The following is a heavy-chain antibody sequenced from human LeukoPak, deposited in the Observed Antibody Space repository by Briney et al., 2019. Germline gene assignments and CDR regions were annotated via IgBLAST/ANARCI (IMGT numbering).Heavy chain of an antibody. V-gene: IGHV3-69-1*01. CDR1: GFSVSDYY. Sequence: PGGSLRLSCAASGFSVSDYYMNWIRQSPGKGLEWVSHITKKTAIEYADSVKGRFTISRDNANNLLLLQMDSLRPEDTGVYYCARGTYYSGSGPGNWFDPWGHGTLVIVSS. J-gene: IGHJ5*02. CDR2: ITKKTAI. CDR3: ARGTYYSGSGPGNWFDP. D-gene: IGHD3-10*01.